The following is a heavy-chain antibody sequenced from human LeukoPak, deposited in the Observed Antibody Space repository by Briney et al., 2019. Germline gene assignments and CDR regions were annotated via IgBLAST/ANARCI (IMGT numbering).Heavy chain of an antibody. CDR3: AKLIYCSSTSCAVEDY. Sequence: GGSLRLSCAASGFTVSSNYMSWVRQAPGKGLEWVSVIYSGGSTYYADSVKGRFTISRDNSKNTLYLQMNSLRAEDTAVYYCAKLIYCSSTSCAVEDYWGQGTLVTVSS. V-gene: IGHV3-53*01. CDR1: GFTVSSNY. J-gene: IGHJ4*02. D-gene: IGHD2-2*01. CDR2: IYSGGST.